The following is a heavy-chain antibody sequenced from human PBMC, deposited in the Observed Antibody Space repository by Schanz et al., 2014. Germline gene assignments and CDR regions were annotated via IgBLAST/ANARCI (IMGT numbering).Heavy chain of an antibody. CDR3: ASPSLYSDYGTCLDF. J-gene: IGHJ4*02. D-gene: IGHD1-26*01. CDR2: ISNDGNIK. V-gene: IGHV3-30-3*01. CDR1: GFTFSSYA. Sequence: QVQLLQFGGGVVQPGRSLRLSCAASGFTFSSYAMHWVRQAPGKGLEWVALISNDGNIKYYADSVEGRFTISRDNSKNTLYLQVNSLRAEDTAVYYCASPSLYSDYGTCLDFWGQGTPVTVSS.